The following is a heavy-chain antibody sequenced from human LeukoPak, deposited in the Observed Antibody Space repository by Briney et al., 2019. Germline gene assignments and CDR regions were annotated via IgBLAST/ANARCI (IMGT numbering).Heavy chain of an antibody. D-gene: IGHD6-13*01. J-gene: IGHJ4*02. CDR2: TSGSGGST. CDR1: GFTFGNYA. Sequence: GGSLRLSCAASGFTFGNYAMTWVRQALGKGLDWVSTTSGSGGSTYYADSVKGRFTFSRDNSKNTLYLQMNSLRAEDTAVYYCAKGGNYDPSSWYDDWGQGTLVTASS. V-gene: IGHV3-23*01. CDR3: AKGGNYDPSSWYDD.